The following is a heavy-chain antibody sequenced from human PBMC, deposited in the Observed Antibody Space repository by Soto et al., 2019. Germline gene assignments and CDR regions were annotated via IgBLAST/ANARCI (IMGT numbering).Heavy chain of an antibody. V-gene: IGHV3-74*03. D-gene: IGHD2-15*01. CDR1: GFTFSTYW. Sequence: HPGGSLRLSCAASGFTFSTYWMHWVRQAPGKGLVWVSRSNPEETTITYADSVKGRFTISRDNAKNTLYLQMNSLRVEDTAVYFCTSDTFGARDSWGQGTLVTVSS. J-gene: IGHJ4*02. CDR3: TSDTFGARDS. CDR2: SNPEETTI.